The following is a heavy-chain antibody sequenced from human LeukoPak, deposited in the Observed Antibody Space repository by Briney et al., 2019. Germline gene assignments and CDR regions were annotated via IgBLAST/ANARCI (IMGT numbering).Heavy chain of an antibody. J-gene: IGHJ4*02. Sequence: GGSLRLSCVASGFPFSSYWVTWVRQAPGKGLEWVANIKQDGSKKSYVDSVKGRFTISRDNSKNTVYLQMNRLRVEDTALYYCVRSLDYWGQGTLVTVSS. CDR1: GFPFSSYW. CDR3: VRSLDY. CDR2: IKQDGSKK. V-gene: IGHV3-7*03.